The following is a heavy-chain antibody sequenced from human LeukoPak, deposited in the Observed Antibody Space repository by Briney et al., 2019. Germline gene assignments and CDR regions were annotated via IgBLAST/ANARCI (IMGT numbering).Heavy chain of an antibody. CDR2: IYSGGST. V-gene: IGHV3-53*01. J-gene: IGHJ4*02. CDR3: ARSSRDGYNWGGYYFDY. Sequence: GGSLRLSCAASGFTVSSNYMSWVRQAPGKGLEWVSVIYSGGSTYYADSVKGRFTISRDNSKNTLYLQMNSLRAEDTAVYYCARSSRDGYNWGGYYFDYWGQGILVTVSS. CDR1: GFTVSSNY. D-gene: IGHD5-24*01.